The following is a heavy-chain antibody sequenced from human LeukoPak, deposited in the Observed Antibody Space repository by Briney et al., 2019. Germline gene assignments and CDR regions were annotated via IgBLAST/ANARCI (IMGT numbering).Heavy chain of an antibody. V-gene: IGHV1-8*01. D-gene: IGHD1-14*01. CDR2: MNPNSSKT. CDR1: GYTFTSYG. Sequence: ASVKVSCKASGYTFTSYGINWVRQATGQGLEWMGWMNPNSSKTGYAQKFQGRVIMTRNISIGTAYMELSSLRSEDTAIYYCVRVPPRTTNYGYWGQGTLVTVSS. CDR3: VRVPPRTTNYGY. J-gene: IGHJ4*02.